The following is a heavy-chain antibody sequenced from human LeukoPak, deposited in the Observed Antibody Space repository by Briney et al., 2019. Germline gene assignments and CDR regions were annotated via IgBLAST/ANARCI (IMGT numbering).Heavy chain of an antibody. D-gene: IGHD2-15*01. CDR2: ISSSSSYI. J-gene: IGHJ4*02. V-gene: IGHV3-21*01. CDR1: GFTFSSYS. Sequence: PGGSLGLSYAASGFTFSSYSMKWVRQAPGKGLEWVAYISSSSSYIHHVDSVKGRFTISRDNAKNSLYLQMNSLRGEDTAVYYCARTHCSGGSCPLSHWGQGTLVTVSS. CDR3: ARTHCSGGSCPLSH.